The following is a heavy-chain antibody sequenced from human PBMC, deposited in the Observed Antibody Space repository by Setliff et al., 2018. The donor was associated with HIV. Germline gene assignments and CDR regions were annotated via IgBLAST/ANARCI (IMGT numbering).Heavy chain of an antibody. CDR3: AREIYGGNSRPFDY. J-gene: IGHJ4*02. CDR2: MYSSGST. CDR1: GGSISSYY. V-gene: IGHV4-4*07. Sequence: SETLSLTCSVSGGSISSYYWSWIRQPAGKGLEWIGRMYSSGSTNYNPSLKSRVTMSVDTSKNQFSLNLSSVTAADTAVYYCAREIYGGNSRPFDYWGQGTQVTVSS. D-gene: IGHD4-17*01.